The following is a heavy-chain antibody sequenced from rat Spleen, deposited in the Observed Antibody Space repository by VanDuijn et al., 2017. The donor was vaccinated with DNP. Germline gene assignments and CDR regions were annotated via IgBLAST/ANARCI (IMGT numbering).Heavy chain of an antibody. D-gene: IGHD1-2*01. CDR1: GFTFSDYY. Sequence: EVQLVESGGGLVQPGRSLKLSCAASGFTFSDYYMAWVRQAPNKGLEWVATIIYDGTRTYYRDSVKGRFTISRDNAKSTLFLQMGSLRSEETATYYCARGGSSYIYLRDAMDAWGQGTSVTVSS. CDR2: IIYDGTRT. J-gene: IGHJ4*01. V-gene: IGHV5-7*01. CDR3: ARGGSSYIYLRDAMDA.